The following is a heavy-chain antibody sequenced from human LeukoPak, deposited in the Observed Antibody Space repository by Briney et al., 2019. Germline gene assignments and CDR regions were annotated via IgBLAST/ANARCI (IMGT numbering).Heavy chain of an antibody. D-gene: IGHD5-18*01. Sequence: GESLKISCKGSGYSFTSYWIGWVRQMPRKGLEWMGIIYPGDSDTRYSPSFQGQVTISADKSISTAYLQWSSLKASDTAMYYCARHGTGDTAMARSFDYWGQGTLVTVSS. J-gene: IGHJ4*02. CDR1: GYSFTSYW. CDR3: ARHGTGDTAMARSFDY. CDR2: IYPGDSDT. V-gene: IGHV5-51*01.